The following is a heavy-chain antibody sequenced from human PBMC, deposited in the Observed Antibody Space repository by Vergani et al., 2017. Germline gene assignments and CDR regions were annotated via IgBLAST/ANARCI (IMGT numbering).Heavy chain of an antibody. Sequence: EVQLLESGGGLVQPGGSLRLSCAASGFTFSSYAMSWVRQAPGKGLEWVSAISGSGGSTYYADSVKGRFTISRDNSKNTLYLQMNSLRAEDTAVYYCAKDPPTREGLHEWEPQFDYWGQGTLVTVSS. CDR1: GFTFSSYA. V-gene: IGHV3-23*01. CDR3: AKDPPTREGLHEWEPQFDY. D-gene: IGHD1-26*01. J-gene: IGHJ4*02. CDR2: ISGSGGST.